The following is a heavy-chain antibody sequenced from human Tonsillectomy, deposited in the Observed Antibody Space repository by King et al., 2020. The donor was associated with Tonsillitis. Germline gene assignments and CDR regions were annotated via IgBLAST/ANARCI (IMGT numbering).Heavy chain of an antibody. CDR2: INHSGST. CDR3: ARARYGSSS. V-gene: IGHV4-34*01. CDR1: GGSFSGYY. Sequence: VQLPQWGAGLLKPLETLSLTCAVYGGSFSGYYWSWIRQPPGKGLEWIGEINHSGSTNYNPSLKSRVTISVDTSKNQFSLELSSVTAADTAVYYCARARYGSSSWRQATLVPVSS. J-gene: IGHJ5*02. D-gene: IGHD3-10*01.